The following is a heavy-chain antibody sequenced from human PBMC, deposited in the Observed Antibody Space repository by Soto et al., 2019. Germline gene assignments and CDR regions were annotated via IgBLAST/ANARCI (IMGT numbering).Heavy chain of an antibody. CDR2: IIPIFGTA. CDR3: ARGLIAVAGTSFDY. Sequence: SVKVSCKASGVTFSSYAISWVRQSPGQGLEWMGGIIPIFGTANYAQKFQGRVTITAEESTSTAYMELSSLRSEDTAVYYCARGLIAVAGTSFDYWGQGILVTVS. V-gene: IGHV1-69*01. J-gene: IGHJ4*02. CDR1: GVTFSSYA. D-gene: IGHD6-19*01.